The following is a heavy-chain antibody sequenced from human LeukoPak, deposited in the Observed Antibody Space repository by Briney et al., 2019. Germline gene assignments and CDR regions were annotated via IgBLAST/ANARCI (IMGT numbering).Heavy chain of an antibody. CDR3: ARGKDSTSWAYYYYYMDV. J-gene: IGHJ6*03. V-gene: IGHV3-7*01. CDR1: GFTFSNYW. Sequence: GGSLRLSCAASGFTFSNYWMSWVRQAPGKGLEWVANIKQDRSEKYYVDSVKGRFTISRDNAKNSLYLQMNSLRAEDTAMYYCARGKDSTSWAYYYYYMDVWGKGTTVTVSS. D-gene: IGHD5-18*01. CDR2: IKQDRSEK.